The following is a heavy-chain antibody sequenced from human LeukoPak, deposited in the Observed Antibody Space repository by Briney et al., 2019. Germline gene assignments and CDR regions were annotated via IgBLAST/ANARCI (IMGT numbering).Heavy chain of an antibody. CDR3: AELGITMIGGV. V-gene: IGHV3-21*01. CDR1: GFTFSSYS. J-gene: IGHJ6*04. CDR2: ISGSSSYI. D-gene: IGHD3-10*02. Sequence: GGSLRLSCAASGFTFSSYSMNWVRQAPGKGLEWVSSISGSSSYIYYADSVKGRFTISRDNAKDSLYLQMNSLRAEDTAVYYCAELGITMIGGVWGKGTTVTISS.